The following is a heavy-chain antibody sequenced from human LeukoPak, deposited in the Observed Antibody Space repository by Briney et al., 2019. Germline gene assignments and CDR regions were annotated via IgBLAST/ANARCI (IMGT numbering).Heavy chain of an antibody. CDR1: GGSIINYY. CDR3: ARVVAATQNFDY. D-gene: IGHD2-15*01. Sequence: PPETLSLTCTVSGGSIINYYWSWIRQPPGKGLEWIGYIYYSGSTNYNPSLKSRVTISVDTSKNQFSLKLSSVTAADTAVYYCARVVAATQNFDYWGQGTLVTVSS. CDR2: IYYSGST. V-gene: IGHV4-59*01. J-gene: IGHJ4*02.